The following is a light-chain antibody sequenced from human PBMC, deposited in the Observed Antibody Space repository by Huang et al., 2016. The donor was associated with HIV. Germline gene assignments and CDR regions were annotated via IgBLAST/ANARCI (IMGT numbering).Light chain of an antibody. CDR2: KAS. Sequence: DIQMTQSPSTLSASVGDRVTITCRASQSISRGLAWYQKKTGKAPKLLNYKASSLESGVPSRFSGSGSGTEFTLTISSLQPDDFATYYCQQYNSPWTFGQGTKVEIK. CDR3: QQYNSPWT. J-gene: IGKJ1*01. CDR1: QSISRG. V-gene: IGKV1-5*03.